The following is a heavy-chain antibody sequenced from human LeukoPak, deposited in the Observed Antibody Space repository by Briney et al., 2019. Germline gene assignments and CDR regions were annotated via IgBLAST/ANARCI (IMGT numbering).Heavy chain of an antibody. CDR3: ARGLQYQLLKALGYYYMDV. D-gene: IGHD2-2*01. CDR1: GGTFSSLA. Sequence: ASVKVSCKASGGTFSSLAIAWVRQAPGQGPEWMGGIIPISGTANYAQKFQGRVTITTDESTSTAYMELSSLTSDDTAVYYCARGLQYQLLKALGYYYMDVWGKGTTVTVSS. J-gene: IGHJ6*03. V-gene: IGHV1-69*05. CDR2: IIPISGTA.